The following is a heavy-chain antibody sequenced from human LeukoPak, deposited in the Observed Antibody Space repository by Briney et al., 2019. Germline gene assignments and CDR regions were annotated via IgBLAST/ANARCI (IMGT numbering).Heavy chain of an antibody. CDR2: IYPGDSDT. V-gene: IGHV5-51*01. CDR3: ASPTTVTAIAFDI. D-gene: IGHD4-17*01. Sequence: GESLKISCKGSGYSFTSYWIGWVRQMPGKGLEWMGIIYPGDSDTRYSPSFQGQVTISADKSISTAYLQWSSLKASDTAMHYCASPTTVTAIAFDIWGQGTMVTVSS. J-gene: IGHJ3*02. CDR1: GYSFTSYW.